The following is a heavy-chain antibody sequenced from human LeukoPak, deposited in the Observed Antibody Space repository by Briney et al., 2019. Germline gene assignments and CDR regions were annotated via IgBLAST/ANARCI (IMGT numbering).Heavy chain of an antibody. J-gene: IGHJ3*02. CDR1: GGSISSYY. V-gene: IGHV4-4*09. CDR3: AKERGSITGTTRAFDI. CDR2: IYTSGST. Sequence: SETLSLTCTVSGGSISSYYWSWIRQPPGKGLEWIGYIYTSGSTNYNPSPKSRVTISVDTSKNQFSLKLSSVTAADTAVYYCAKERGSITGTTRAFDIWGQGTMVTVSS. D-gene: IGHD1-7*01.